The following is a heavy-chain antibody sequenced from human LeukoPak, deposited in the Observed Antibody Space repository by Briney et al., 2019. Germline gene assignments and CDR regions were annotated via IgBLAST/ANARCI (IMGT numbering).Heavy chain of an antibody. CDR3: AFGGNYCSGGSCYLRDY. CDR2: MNPNSGNT. V-gene: IGHV1-8*02. Sequence: ASVKVSCKASGYTFTSYGISWVRQATGQGLEWMGWMNPNSGNTGYAQKFQGRVTMTRNTSISTAYMELSSLRSEDTAVYYCAFGGNYCSGGSCYLRDYWGQGTLVTVSS. CDR1: GYTFTSYG. J-gene: IGHJ4*02. D-gene: IGHD2-15*01.